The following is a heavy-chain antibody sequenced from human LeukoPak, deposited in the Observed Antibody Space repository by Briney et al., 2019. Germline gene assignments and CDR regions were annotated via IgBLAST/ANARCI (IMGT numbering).Heavy chain of an antibody. V-gene: IGHV3-30*02. CDR2: IRYDGSRT. D-gene: IGHD7-27*01. CDR1: GFIFKNFG. Sequence: GGSLRLSCAASGFIFKNFGMYWVRQAPGKGLEWVAFIRYDGSRTYYTDSVKGRFTISRDNSNNTPYLQMNSLRPEDTAVYFCAKDRSWGMNSAEYWGQGTLVTVSS. J-gene: IGHJ4*02. CDR3: AKDRSWGMNSAEY.